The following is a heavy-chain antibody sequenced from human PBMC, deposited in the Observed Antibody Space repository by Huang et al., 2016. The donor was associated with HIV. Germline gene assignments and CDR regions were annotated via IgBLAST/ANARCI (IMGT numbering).Heavy chain of an antibody. V-gene: IGHV1-3*01. D-gene: IGHD3-3*01. CDR2: INVGNGNT. CDR3: ARVYPTITIFGVVDP. J-gene: IGHJ5*02. Sequence: QVQLVQSGAEVKKPGASVKVSCKSSGYPFTTYAMHWVRQAPGQRLEWMGGINVGNGNTKYSQKFQNRVTITRDTSASTAYMELSSLRSEDTAVYYCARVYPTITIFGVVDPWGQGTLVTVSS. CDR1: GYPFTTYA.